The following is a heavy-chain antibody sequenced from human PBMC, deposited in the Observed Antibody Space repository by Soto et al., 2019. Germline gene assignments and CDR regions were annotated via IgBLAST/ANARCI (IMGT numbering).Heavy chain of an antibody. CDR3: AKDWGSSGWFNWFDS. CDR1: GFTLSNTG. V-gene: IGHV3-30*18. CDR2: ISHDGFSQ. J-gene: IGHJ5*01. D-gene: IGHD6-13*01. Sequence: QVQLVESWGGVVQPGTSLRLSCVVSGFTLSNTGVHWVRQAPGKGLEWVAMISHDGFSQHYVDSVRGRFTISRDNSKNTLYLQMDSLRPEDTSVYYCAKDWGSSGWFNWFDSWGQGTLVIVSS.